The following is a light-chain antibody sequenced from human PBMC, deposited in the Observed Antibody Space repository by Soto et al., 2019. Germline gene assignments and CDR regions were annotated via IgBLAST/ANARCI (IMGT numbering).Light chain of an antibody. Sequence: DIQMTQSPSSLSAYVGDRVTITCRASQSISSYLNWYQQKPGKAPKLLIYAASSLQSGVPSRFSGSGSGTDFTLTISSLQPEDFATYYCQQSYSTLTWTFGQGTKVEIK. J-gene: IGKJ1*01. V-gene: IGKV1-39*01. CDR3: QQSYSTLTWT. CDR1: QSISSY. CDR2: AAS.